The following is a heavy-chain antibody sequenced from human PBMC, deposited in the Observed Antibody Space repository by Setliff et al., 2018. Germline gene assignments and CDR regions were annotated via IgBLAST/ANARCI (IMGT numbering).Heavy chain of an antibody. J-gene: IGHJ4*02. Sequence: PSETLSLTCTVSGGSFTTYYWSWIRQPAGKGLEWIGHIQTSGTTNYNPSLKSRVTISVDTSKNQFSLKLSSVTAADTAVYYCARFYGDYQFDYWGQGTLVTVSS. CDR2: IQTSGTT. D-gene: IGHD4-17*01. V-gene: IGHV4-4*07. CDR1: GGSFTTYY. CDR3: ARFYGDYQFDY.